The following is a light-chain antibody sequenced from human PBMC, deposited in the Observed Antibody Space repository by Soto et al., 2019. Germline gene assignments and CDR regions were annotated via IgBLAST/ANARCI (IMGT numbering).Light chain of an antibody. CDR1: SSDVGGYNY. CDR2: EVS. Sequence: QSALTQPASVSGSPGQSITISCTGTSSDVGGYNYVSWYQQHPGKAPKLMIYEVSNRPSGVSNRFSGSKSGNTASLTISGLQADEEADYYCSSSKTSSTRLYVFGGGTKLTVL. CDR3: SSSKTSSTRLYV. J-gene: IGLJ1*01. V-gene: IGLV2-14*01.